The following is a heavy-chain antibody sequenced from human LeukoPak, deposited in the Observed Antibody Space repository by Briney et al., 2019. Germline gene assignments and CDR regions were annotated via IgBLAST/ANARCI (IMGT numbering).Heavy chain of an antibody. D-gene: IGHD6-13*01. J-gene: IGHJ6*03. CDR3: ARVDNSRPYYYYYMDV. Sequence: SETLSLTCTVSGGSISSGSYYWSWIRQPAGKGLEWIGRIYTSGSTNYNPSLKSRVTISVDTSKNQFSLKLSSVTAADTAVYYCARVDNSRPYYYYYMDVWGKGTTVTVSS. V-gene: IGHV4-61*02. CDR1: GGSISSGSYY. CDR2: IYTSGST.